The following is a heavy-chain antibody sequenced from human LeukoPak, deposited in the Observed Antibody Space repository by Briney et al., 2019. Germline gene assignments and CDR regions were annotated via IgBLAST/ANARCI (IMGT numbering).Heavy chain of an antibody. V-gene: IGHV3-23*01. D-gene: IGHD3-10*01. J-gene: IGHJ6*02. Sequence: GGSLRLSCAASGFTFSSYAMSWVRQAPGKGLEWDSAISGSGGSTYYADSVKGRFTISRDNSKNTLYLQMNSLRAEDTAVYYCAKFPVSSGVWFGDGYYGMDVWGQGTTVTVSS. CDR3: AKFPVSSGVWFGDGYYGMDV. CDR1: GFTFSSYA. CDR2: ISGSGGST.